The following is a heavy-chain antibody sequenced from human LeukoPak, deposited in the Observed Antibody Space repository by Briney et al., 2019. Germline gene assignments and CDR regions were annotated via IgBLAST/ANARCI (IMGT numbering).Heavy chain of an antibody. D-gene: IGHD3-22*01. Sequence: PGGSLRLSCAASGFTFSSYGMHWVRQAPGKGLEWVAVIWYDGSNKYYADSVKGRFTISRDNSKNTLYLQMNSLRAEDTAVYYCARGPYYYDSSGYFQHWGQGTLVTVSS. J-gene: IGHJ1*01. V-gene: IGHV3-33*01. CDR1: GFTFSSYG. CDR3: ARGPYYYDSSGYFQH. CDR2: IWYDGSNK.